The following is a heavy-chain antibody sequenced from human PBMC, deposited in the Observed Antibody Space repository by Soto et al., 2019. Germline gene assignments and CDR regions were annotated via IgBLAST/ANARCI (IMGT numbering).Heavy chain of an antibody. CDR1: GGSISSYY. D-gene: IGHD3-9*01. CDR3: ARSYYDILTGYYFDY. V-gene: IGHV4-59*01. J-gene: IGHJ4*02. Sequence: SETLSLTCTVSGGSISSYYWSWIRQPPGKGLEWIGYIYYSGSTNYNPSLKSRVTISVDTSKNQFSLKLSSVTAADTAVYYCARSYYDILTGYYFDYWGQGTLVTVSS. CDR2: IYYSGST.